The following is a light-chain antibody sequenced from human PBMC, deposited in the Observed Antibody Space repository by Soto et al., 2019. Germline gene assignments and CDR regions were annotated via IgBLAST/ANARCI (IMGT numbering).Light chain of an antibody. J-gene: IGLJ1*01. CDR1: SSDVGGYNY. CDR2: DVS. Sequence: QCVLTQPASGSGSAGQSSTISSTGTSSDVGGYNYVSWYQHHPGKAPKLIIYDVSNRPSGVSIRFSGSKSDNTASLTISGLQPEDEADYHCSSYTTSNTRQIVFGTGTKVTVL. V-gene: IGLV2-14*03. CDR3: SSYTTSNTRQIV.